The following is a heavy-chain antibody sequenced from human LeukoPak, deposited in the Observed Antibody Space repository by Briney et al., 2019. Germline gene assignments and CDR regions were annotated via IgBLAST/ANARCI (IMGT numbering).Heavy chain of an antibody. CDR1: GFTFSSYW. CDR3: TRGPVAGTFAFDY. CDR2: VNSDGSST. V-gene: IGHV3-74*01. Sequence: PGGSLRLSCAASGFTFSSYWMHWVRQAPGKGLVWVSRVNSDGSSTNYADSVKGRFTISRDNAKNTLYLQMNSLRAEDTAVYYCTRGPVAGTFAFDYWGQGTLVTVSS. J-gene: IGHJ4*02. D-gene: IGHD6-19*01.